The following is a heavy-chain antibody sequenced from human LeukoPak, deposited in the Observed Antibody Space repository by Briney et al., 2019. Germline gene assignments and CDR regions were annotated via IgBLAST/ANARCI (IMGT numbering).Heavy chain of an antibody. J-gene: IGHJ4*02. Sequence: GGSLRLSCAASGFTFSDYYMSWVRQAPGKGLEWVSYISSSGSTLYYADSVKGRITISRDNAENSLYLQMNSLRAEDTAVYYCARRRYNWNAIDYWGQGTLVTVSS. CDR3: ARRRYNWNAIDY. CDR2: ISSSGSTL. V-gene: IGHV3-11*01. D-gene: IGHD1-20*01. CDR1: GFTFSDYY.